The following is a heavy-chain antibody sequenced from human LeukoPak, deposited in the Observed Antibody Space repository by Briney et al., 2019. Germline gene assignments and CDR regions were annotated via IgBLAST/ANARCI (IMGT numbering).Heavy chain of an antibody. CDR1: GFTFSSYA. V-gene: IGHV3-23*01. J-gene: IGHJ4*02. Sequence: PGGSLRLSCAASGFTFSSYAMSWVRQAPGKGLERVSAISGSGGSTYYADSVKGRFTISRDNSKNTLYLQMNSLRAEDTAVYYCAKVPHRLLGVVVPAAMLRDFDYWGQGTLVTVSS. CDR2: ISGSGGST. CDR3: AKVPHRLLGVVVPAAMLRDFDY. D-gene: IGHD2-2*01.